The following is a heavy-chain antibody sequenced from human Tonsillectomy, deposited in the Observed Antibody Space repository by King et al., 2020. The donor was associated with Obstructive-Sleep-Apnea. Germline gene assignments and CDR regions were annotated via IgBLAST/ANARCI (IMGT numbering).Heavy chain of an antibody. CDR3: ASFSGSYRNFWTFDY. CDR2: IKQDGSEK. J-gene: IGHJ4*02. Sequence: VQLVESGGGLVQPGGSLRLSCAASGFTFSSYWMSWVRQAPGKGLEWVANIKQDGSEKYYVDSVKGRFTISRDNAKNSLYLQMNSLRAEDTAVYYCASFSGSYRNFWTFDYWGQGTLVTVSS. CDR1: GFTFSSYW. V-gene: IGHV3-7*01. D-gene: IGHD1-26*01.